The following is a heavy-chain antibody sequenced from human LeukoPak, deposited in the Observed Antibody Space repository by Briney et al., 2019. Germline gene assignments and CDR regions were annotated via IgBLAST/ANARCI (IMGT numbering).Heavy chain of an antibody. CDR1: GFTFSSYW. J-gene: IGHJ4*02. CDR3: AREAYYYDSSGCYWDY. Sequence: PGGSLRLSCAASGFTFSSYWMSWVRQAPGKGLEWVANIKQDGSEKYYVDSVKGRFTISRDNAKNSLYLQMNSLRAEDTAVYYCAREAYYYDSSGCYWDYWGQGTLVTVSS. D-gene: IGHD3-22*01. V-gene: IGHV3-7*01. CDR2: IKQDGSEK.